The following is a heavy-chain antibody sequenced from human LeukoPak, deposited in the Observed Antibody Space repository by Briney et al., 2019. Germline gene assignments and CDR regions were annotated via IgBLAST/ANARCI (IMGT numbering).Heavy chain of an antibody. Sequence: PSETLSLTCTVSGGSISSYYWSWIRQPPGKGLEWIGYIYYSGSTNYNPSLKSRVTISVDTSKNQFSLKLSSVTAADTAVYYCARSFYGDDRRDGWFDPWGQGTLVTVSS. V-gene: IGHV4-59*01. CDR1: GGSISSYY. J-gene: IGHJ5*02. CDR2: IYYSGST. CDR3: ARSFYGDDRRDGWFDP. D-gene: IGHD4-17*01.